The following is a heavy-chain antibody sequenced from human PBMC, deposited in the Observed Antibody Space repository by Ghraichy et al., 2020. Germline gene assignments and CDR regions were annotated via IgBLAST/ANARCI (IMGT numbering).Heavy chain of an antibody. V-gene: IGHV4-59*01. J-gene: IGHJ4*02. D-gene: IGHD3-22*01. CDR3: ARARSDSRGDFDY. CDR1: GGSISSYY. Sequence: SQTLSLTCTVSGGSISSYYWSWIRQPPGKGLEWIGYIYYSGSTNYNPSLKSRVTISVDTSKNQFSLKLSSVTAADTAVYYCARARSDSRGDFDYWGQGTLVTVSS. CDR2: IYYSGST.